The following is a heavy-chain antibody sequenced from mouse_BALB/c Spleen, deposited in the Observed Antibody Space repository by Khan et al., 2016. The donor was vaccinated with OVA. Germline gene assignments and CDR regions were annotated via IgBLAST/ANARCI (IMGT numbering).Heavy chain of an antibody. D-gene: IGHD2-14*01. Sequence: VQLQQSGPELVKTGASVKISCKASGYSFTAYYMNWVKLSHGKSLECIGRINPNTDTTNYNQKFKGQAILTVDPSYRTAYMELRSLTSEESAVYFRARGYNFFAYWGQGTLVTVSA. CDR2: INPNTDTT. CDR3: ARGYNFFAY. V-gene: IGHV1-39*01. CDR1: GYSFTAYY. J-gene: IGHJ3*01.